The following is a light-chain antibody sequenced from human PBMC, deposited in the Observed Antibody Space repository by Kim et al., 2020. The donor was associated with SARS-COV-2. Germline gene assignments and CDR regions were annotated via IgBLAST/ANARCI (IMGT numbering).Light chain of an antibody. Sequence: ETVMTQSPATLSVSPGERVTLSCRASQSVSINLAWYQQKPGQAPRLLIHGASTRATGFPARFSGSGSGTEFTLTISSLQSEDFAVYFCQQYNSWPLTLGGGTKVDIK. J-gene: IGKJ4*01. CDR2: GAS. V-gene: IGKV3-15*01. CDR3: QQYNSWPLT. CDR1: QSVSIN.